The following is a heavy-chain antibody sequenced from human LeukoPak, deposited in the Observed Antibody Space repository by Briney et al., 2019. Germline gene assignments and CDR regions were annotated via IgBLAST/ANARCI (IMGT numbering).Heavy chain of an antibody. CDR2: ISPSSSDI. V-gene: IGHV3-48*01. J-gene: IGHJ4*02. D-gene: IGHD3-10*01. CDR3: ARDWSYYGSGSSRFDY. CDR1: GFTFSIYS. Sequence: PGGSLRLSCAASGFTFSIYSMNWVRQAPGKGLEWVSYISPSSSDIFYADSVKGRFTISRDNSKNTLSLQMNSLRTEDTAVYYCARDWSYYGSGSSRFDYWGQGTLVTVSS.